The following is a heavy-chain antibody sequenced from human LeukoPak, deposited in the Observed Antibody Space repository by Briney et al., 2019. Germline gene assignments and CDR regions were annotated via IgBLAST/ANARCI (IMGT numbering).Heavy chain of an antibody. CDR3: AKGSNFYASGSHFDV. J-gene: IGHJ4*02. CDR1: GFTFSNYV. Sequence: LPGGSLRLTCVASGFTFSNYVMYWVRQVPGKGLEGVLGIIGTSSYTYSADFVKGRFTISRDNSMNTLWLQMNSLRVEDTAVYYCAKGSNFYASGSHFDVWGQGTLVTVSS. V-gene: IGHV3-23*01. CDR2: IIGTSSYT. D-gene: IGHD3-10*01.